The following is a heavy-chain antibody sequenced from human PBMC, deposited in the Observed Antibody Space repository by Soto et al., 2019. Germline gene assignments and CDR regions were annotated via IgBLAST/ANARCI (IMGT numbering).Heavy chain of an antibody. CDR2: IWYDGSNK. CDR3: ARDPWELLFYYGMDV. J-gene: IGHJ6*02. CDR1: GFTFSSYG. D-gene: IGHD1-26*01. V-gene: IGHV3-33*01. Sequence: PGGSLRLSCAASGFTFSSYGMHWVRQAPGKGLEWVAVIWYDGSNKYYADSVKGRFTISRDNSKNTLYLQMNSLRAEDTAVYYCARDPWELLFYYGMDVWGQGTTVTVSS.